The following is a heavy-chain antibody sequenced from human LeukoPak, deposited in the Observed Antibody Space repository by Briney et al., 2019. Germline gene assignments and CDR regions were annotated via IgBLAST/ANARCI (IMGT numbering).Heavy chain of an antibody. V-gene: IGHV1-69*01. CDR1: GGTFSSYA. CDR3: ARGGGKLRYFDWLLYY. D-gene: IGHD3-9*01. J-gene: IGHJ4*02. CDR2: IIPIFGTA. Sequence: SVEVSCKASGGTFSSYAISWVRQAPGQGLEWMGGIIPIFGTANYAQKFQGRVTITADESTSTAYMELSSLRSEDTAVYYCARGGGKLRYFDWLLYYWGQGTLVTVSS.